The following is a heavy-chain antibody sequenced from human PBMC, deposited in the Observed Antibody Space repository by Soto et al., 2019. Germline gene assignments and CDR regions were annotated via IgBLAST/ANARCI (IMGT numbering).Heavy chain of an antibody. D-gene: IGHD3-10*01. V-gene: IGHV1-24*01. CDR1: GYTLTELS. CDR2: FDPEDGET. CDR3: ATLRRYYGSGPHPYGMDV. J-gene: IGHJ6*02. Sequence: GASVKVSCKVSGYTLTELSMHWVRQAPGKGLEWMGGFDPEDGETIYAQKFQGRVTMTEDTSTDTAYMELSSLRSEDTAVYYCATLRRYYGSGPHPYGMDVWGQGTTVTVSS.